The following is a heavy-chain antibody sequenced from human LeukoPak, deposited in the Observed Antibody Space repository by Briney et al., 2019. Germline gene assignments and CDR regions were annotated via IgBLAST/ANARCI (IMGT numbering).Heavy chain of an antibody. Sequence: SETLSLTCAVYGGSFSGYYWSWIRQPPGKGLEWIGEINHSGSTNYNPSLKSRVTISVDKSKNQFSLKLSSVTAADTAVYYCARDIGADTETAPDLNYYMDVWGKGTTVTVSS. J-gene: IGHJ6*03. D-gene: IGHD2-15*01. CDR2: INHSGST. V-gene: IGHV4-34*01. CDR3: ARDIGADTETAPDLNYYMDV. CDR1: GGSFSGYY.